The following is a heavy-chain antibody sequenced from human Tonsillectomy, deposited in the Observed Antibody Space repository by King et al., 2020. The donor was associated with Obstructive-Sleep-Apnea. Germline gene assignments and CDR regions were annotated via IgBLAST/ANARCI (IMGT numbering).Heavy chain of an antibody. V-gene: IGHV4-39*01. CDR1: GGSISSSSYY. CDR2: IYYSGST. D-gene: IGHD2-21*02. Sequence: QLQESGPGLVKPSETLSLTCTVSGGSISSSSYYWGWIRQPPGKGLEWIGSIYYSGSTYYNPSLKRRVTISVDTSKNQFSLKLSSVTAADTAVYYCARVVDCGGDCYSAYAFDIWGQGTMVTVSS. CDR3: ARVVDCGGDCYSAYAFDI. J-gene: IGHJ3*02.